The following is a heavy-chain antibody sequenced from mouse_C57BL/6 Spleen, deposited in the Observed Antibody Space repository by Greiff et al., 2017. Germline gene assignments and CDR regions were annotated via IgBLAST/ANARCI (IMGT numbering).Heavy chain of an antibody. Sequence: QVQLQQPGAELVRPGTSVKLSCKASGYTFTSYWMHWVKQRPGQGLEWIGVIDPSDSYTNYNQKFKGKATLTVDTSSSTAYMQLSSLTSEDSAVYYCARWGSNYLDYWGQGTTLTVSS. D-gene: IGHD2-5*01. CDR3: ARWGSNYLDY. J-gene: IGHJ2*01. CDR1: GYTFTSYW. V-gene: IGHV1-59*01. CDR2: IDPSDSYT.